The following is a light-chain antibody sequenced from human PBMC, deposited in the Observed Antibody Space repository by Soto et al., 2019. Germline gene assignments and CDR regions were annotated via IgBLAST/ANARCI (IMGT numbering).Light chain of an antibody. CDR3: QQYGNSPFT. CDR1: QSISSTS. J-gene: IGKJ5*01. Sequence: PGERATLSCRASQSISSTSLAWYQQKPGQAPRLLIYGASTRATGIPDRFSGSESWTDFTLTISRLEPEDFVVYYCQQYGNSPFTFGQGKRLDIK. CDR2: GAS. V-gene: IGKV3-20*01.